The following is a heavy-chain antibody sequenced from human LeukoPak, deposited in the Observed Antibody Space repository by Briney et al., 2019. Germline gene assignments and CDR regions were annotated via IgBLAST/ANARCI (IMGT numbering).Heavy chain of an antibody. CDR1: GFTFSNYV. CDR3: AKDLDIVATSHFDY. Sequence: PGGSLRLSCAASGFTFSNYVMHWVRQAPGKGLEWVASIRYDGSNKYYADSVKGRFTISRDNSKNTLYLQMNSLRAEDTAVYYCAKDLDIVATSHFDYWGQGTLVTVSS. V-gene: IGHV3-30*02. D-gene: IGHD5-12*01. J-gene: IGHJ4*02. CDR2: IRYDGSNK.